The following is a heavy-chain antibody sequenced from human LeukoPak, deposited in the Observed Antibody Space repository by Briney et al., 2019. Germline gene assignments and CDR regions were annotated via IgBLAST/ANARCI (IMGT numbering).Heavy chain of an antibody. D-gene: IGHD3-9*01. J-gene: IGHJ4*02. Sequence: GGSLRLSCAASGFTFSSYAMSWVRQAPGKGLEWVSAISGSGGSTYYADSVKGRFTISRDNAKNSLYLQMNSLRAEDTAVYYCARVDILTGYLDYWGQGTLVTVSS. V-gene: IGHV3-23*01. CDR3: ARVDILTGYLDY. CDR1: GFTFSSYA. CDR2: ISGSGGST.